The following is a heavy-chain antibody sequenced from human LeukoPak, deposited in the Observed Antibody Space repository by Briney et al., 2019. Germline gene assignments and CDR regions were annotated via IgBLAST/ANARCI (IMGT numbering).Heavy chain of an antibody. CDR3: AREDCSSTSCYKLHYYYYYGMDV. J-gene: IGHJ6*02. D-gene: IGHD2-2*02. CDR2: ISSSGNTK. CDR1: GFTFSGFY. V-gene: IGHV3-11*01. Sequence: PGGSLRLSCAASGFTFSGFYMSWIRQAPGKGLEWVSYISSSGNTKYYADSVKGRFTMSRDNAKNSLYLQMDSLRVEDTAVYYCAREDCSSTSCYKLHYYYYYGMDVWGQGTTVTVSS.